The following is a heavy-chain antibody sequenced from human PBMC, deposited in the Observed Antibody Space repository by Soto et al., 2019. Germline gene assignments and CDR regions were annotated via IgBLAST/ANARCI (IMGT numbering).Heavy chain of an antibody. CDR2: VHHSWGS. J-gene: IGHJ6*02. D-gene: IGHD3-10*01. CDR3: ARQGFGPLHGLVDV. CDR1: GGSISSYY. Sequence: QVQLQESGPGLVKPSETLSLSCTVSGGSISSYYWSWFRQSPGKRMEWIGYVHHSWGSSYNPSLQSRVAISLDTSKSQFSLTGTSVTATDTAAYYCARQGFGPLHGLVDVWGQGTTVTVSS. V-gene: IGHV4-59*08.